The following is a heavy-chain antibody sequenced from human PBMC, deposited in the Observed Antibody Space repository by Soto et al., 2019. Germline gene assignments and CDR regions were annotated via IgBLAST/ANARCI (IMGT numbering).Heavy chain of an antibody. CDR2: LKQDGSEK. CDR1: GFTFSSYW. CDR3: ARDLASTTIPNY. D-gene: IGHD4-17*01. V-gene: IGHV3-7*04. J-gene: IGHJ4*02. Sequence: EVQLVESGGGLVQPGGSLRLSCVASGFTFSSYWMSWVRQAPGKGLEWVANLKQDGSEKYYVDSVKGRFTISRDNAKNSLYLQMNSLRAEDTAVYYCARDLASTTIPNYWGQGTLVTVSS.